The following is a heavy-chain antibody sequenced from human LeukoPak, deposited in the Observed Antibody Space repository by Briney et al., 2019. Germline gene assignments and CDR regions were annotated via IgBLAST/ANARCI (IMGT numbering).Heavy chain of an antibody. CDR2: INPNSGGT. J-gene: IGHJ5*02. Sequence: ASVKVSCKASGYTFTGYYMHWVRQAPGQGLEWMGWINPNSGGTNYAQKFQGRVTMTRDTSISTAYMELSRLRSDDTAVYYCARDAVAGTLGNWFDPWGQETLVTVSS. CDR3: ARDAVAGTLGNWFDP. V-gene: IGHV1-2*02. CDR1: GYTFTGYY. D-gene: IGHD6-19*01.